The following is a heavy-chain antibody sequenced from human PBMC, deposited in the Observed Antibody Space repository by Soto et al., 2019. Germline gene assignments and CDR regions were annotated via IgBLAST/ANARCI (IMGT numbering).Heavy chain of an antibody. D-gene: IGHD2-15*01. CDR1: GFIFNEYG. J-gene: IGHJ4*02. CDR3: ARWGCSGSNCNLNQRSFDL. V-gene: IGHV3-33*01. CDR2: LWYDGSNK. Sequence: GGSLRLSCAASGFIFNEYGMHWVRQASGKGLEWVAVLWYDGSNKYYADSVKGRFTFSRDNSKNTMSLQMNSLRVEDTAIYYCARWGCSGSNCNLNQRSFDLWGQGTLVTVSS.